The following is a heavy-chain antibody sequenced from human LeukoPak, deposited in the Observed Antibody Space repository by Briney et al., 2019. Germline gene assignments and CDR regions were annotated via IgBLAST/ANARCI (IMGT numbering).Heavy chain of an antibody. CDR3: ARDAMFDHGDYGDFGY. CDR1: GYTFTSYG. V-gene: IGHV1-18*01. J-gene: IGHJ4*02. Sequence: ASVKVSCKASGYTFTSYGISWVRQAPGQGLEWMGWISAYNGNTNYAQKLQGRVTMTTDTSTSTAYMELRSLRSDDTAVYYCARDAMFDHGDYGDFGYWGQGTLVTVSS. CDR2: ISAYNGNT. D-gene: IGHD4-17*01.